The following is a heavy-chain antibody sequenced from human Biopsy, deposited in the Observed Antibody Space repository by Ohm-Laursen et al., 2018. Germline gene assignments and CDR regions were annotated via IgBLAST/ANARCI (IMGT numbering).Heavy chain of an antibody. CDR3: ATDGAGSYNEN. J-gene: IGHJ4*02. V-gene: IGHV3-11*01. CDR2: ISGSGVTK. D-gene: IGHD3-10*01. Sequence: SLTLSCAASGFTFGDYYMSWIRHAPGTGLEWLSYISGSGVTKMYADSVKGRFTVSRDNAKNSLYLEMINLAVEDTAVYYCATDGAGSYNENWGQGTLVSVSS. CDR1: GFTFGDYY.